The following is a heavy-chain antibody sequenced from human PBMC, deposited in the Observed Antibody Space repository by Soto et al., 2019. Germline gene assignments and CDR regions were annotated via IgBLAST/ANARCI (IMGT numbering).Heavy chain of an antibody. CDR3: ARAARGYSYFDY. CDR1: GVSISIRDYY. V-gene: IGHV4-39*01. D-gene: IGHD5-18*01. Sequence: SETLSLTCTVSGVSISIRDYYWGWIRQPPGKGLEWIGSVYYSGTTYYNPSLKSRVTISVDTSKNQFSLKVSSVTAADTAVYYCARAARGYSYFDYWGQGTLVTVSS. J-gene: IGHJ4*02. CDR2: VYYSGTT.